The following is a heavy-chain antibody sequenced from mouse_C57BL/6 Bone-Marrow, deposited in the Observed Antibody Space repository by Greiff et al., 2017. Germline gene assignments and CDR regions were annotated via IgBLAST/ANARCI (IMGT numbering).Heavy chain of an antibody. D-gene: IGHD1-2*01. J-gene: IGHJ4*01. CDR2: INPYNGGT. CDR1: GYTFTDYY. CDR3: ARTTTAPYAMDY. V-gene: IGHV1-19*01. Sequence: VQLQQSGPVLVKPGASVKMSCKASGYTFTDYYMNWVKQSHGKSLEWIGVINPYNGGTSYNQKFKGKATLTVDKSASTAYMELNSLTSEDSAVYYCARTTTAPYAMDYWGQGTSVTVSS.